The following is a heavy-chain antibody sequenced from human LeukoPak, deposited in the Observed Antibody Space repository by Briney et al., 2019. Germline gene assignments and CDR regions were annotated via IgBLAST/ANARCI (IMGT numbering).Heavy chain of an antibody. Sequence: GGSLRLSCAASGFTFSSYGMSWVRQAPGKGLEWVSAISGSGGSTYYADSVKGRFTISRDNSKNTLYLQMNSLRAEDTAVYYCAKDQRYFDWLLSGSDAFDIWGQGTMVTVPS. J-gene: IGHJ3*02. D-gene: IGHD3-9*01. CDR3: AKDQRYFDWLLSGSDAFDI. V-gene: IGHV3-23*01. CDR2: ISGSGGST. CDR1: GFTFSSYG.